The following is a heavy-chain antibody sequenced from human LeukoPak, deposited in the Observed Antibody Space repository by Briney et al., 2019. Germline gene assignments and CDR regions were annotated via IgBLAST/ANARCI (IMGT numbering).Heavy chain of an antibody. Sequence: ASVKVSCKASGYTFTSYGISWVRQAPGQGLEWMGWISAYNGNTNYAQKLQGRVTMTTDTSTSTAYMELRSLRSDDTAVYYCARVPGSTVMPPHYLDYWGQGTLVTVSS. V-gene: IGHV1-18*01. CDR3: ARVPGSTVMPPHYLDY. CDR2: ISAYNGNT. CDR1: GYTFTSYG. J-gene: IGHJ4*02. D-gene: IGHD4-17*01.